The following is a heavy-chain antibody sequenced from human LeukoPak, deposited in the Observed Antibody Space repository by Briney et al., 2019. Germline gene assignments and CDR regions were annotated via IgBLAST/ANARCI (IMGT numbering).Heavy chain of an antibody. CDR3: ARGRGYYDSSGYFYFDY. CDR1: GGSISSYY. V-gene: IGHV4-59*01. J-gene: IGHJ4*02. CDR2: IYYSGST. D-gene: IGHD3-22*01. Sequence: PSETLSLTCTVSGGSISSYYWSWIRLPPGKGLEWIGYIYYSGSTNYNPSLKSRVTISVDTSKNQFSLKLSSVTAADTAVYYCARGRGYYDSSGYFYFDYWGQGTLVTVSS.